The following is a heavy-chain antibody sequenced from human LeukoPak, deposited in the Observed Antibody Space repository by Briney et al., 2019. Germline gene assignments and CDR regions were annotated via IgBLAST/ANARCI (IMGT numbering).Heavy chain of an antibody. Sequence: PGGSLRLSCAASGFTFSTYWMHWARHVPGKGLVWHSRIGTDGSSTSYADSVRGRFTISRDNAKNTLYLQMNSLRAEDTAVYYCARVGGRPYFDYSGQGALVTVSS. CDR1: GFTFSTYW. D-gene: IGHD1-26*01. CDR3: ARVGGRPYFDY. V-gene: IGHV3-74*01. J-gene: IGHJ4*02. CDR2: IGTDGSST.